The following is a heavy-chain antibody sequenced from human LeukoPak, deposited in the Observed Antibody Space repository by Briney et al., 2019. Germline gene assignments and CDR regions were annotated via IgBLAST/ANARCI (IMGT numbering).Heavy chain of an antibody. Sequence: GRSLRLSCAASGFTFSSYSMNWVRQAPGKGLEWVSSISSSSSYIYYADSVKGRFTISRDNAKNSLYLQMNSLRAEDTAVYYCARVGIVVVPAAKDAFDIWGQGTMVTVSS. CDR3: ARVGIVVVPAAKDAFDI. V-gene: IGHV3-21*01. D-gene: IGHD2-2*03. J-gene: IGHJ3*02. CDR2: ISSSSSYI. CDR1: GFTFSSYS.